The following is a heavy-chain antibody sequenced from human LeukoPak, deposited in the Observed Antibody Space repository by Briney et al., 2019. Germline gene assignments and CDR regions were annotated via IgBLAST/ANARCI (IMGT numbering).Heavy chain of an antibody. CDR3: ATGVAISRYAFDS. J-gene: IGHJ3*01. Sequence: SGGSLRLSCAASGFTFSSYAMSWVRQAPGEGLEWVGRIKSKTDGATTDYAAPVQGRFTISRDDSENTLYLQMNSLEIEDTAMYYCATGVAISRYAFDSWGQGTVVTVSS. CDR2: IKSKTDGATT. D-gene: IGHD2-2*01. V-gene: IGHV3-15*01. CDR1: GFTFSSYA.